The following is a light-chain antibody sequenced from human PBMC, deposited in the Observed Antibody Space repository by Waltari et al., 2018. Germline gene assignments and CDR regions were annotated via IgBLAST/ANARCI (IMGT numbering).Light chain of an antibody. CDR1: ELGAQV. J-gene: IGLJ2*01. V-gene: IGLV3-1*01. CDR2: DDT. CDR3: QTWDNSVVV. Sequence: SYEVIQPPSMSVSPGQTATIRCSGDELGAQVVCWYQQKPGQSPALVIYDDTKRPSGIPERFSASNSGNTATLAISGTQAMDEAEYICQTWDNSVVVFGGGTKLTVL.